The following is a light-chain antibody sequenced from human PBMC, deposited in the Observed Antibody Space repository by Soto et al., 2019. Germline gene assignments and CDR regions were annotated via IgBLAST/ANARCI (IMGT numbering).Light chain of an antibody. CDR3: QAWDSSTAC. CDR2: QDS. CDR1: KLGDKY. Sequence: SYELTQPPSVSVSPGQTASITCSGDKLGDKYACWYQQKPGQSPVLVIYQDSKRPSGIPERFSGSNSGNTATLTISGTQAMDEADYYCQAWDSSTACFGTGTKVTVL. V-gene: IGLV3-1*01. J-gene: IGLJ1*01.